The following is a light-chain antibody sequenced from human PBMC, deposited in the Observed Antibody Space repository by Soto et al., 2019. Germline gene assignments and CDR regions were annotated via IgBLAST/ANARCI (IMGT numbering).Light chain of an antibody. Sequence: DIQMTQSPSTLSASVGDRVTITCRASQSISYWLAWYQQKPGRAPTVLIYQASTLESGVPSRFSGSGSGTEFTLTISSLHPDDFATYYCQQYSTYSITFGGGTKVEMK. CDR2: QAS. J-gene: IGKJ4*01. CDR3: QQYSTYSIT. V-gene: IGKV1-5*03. CDR1: QSISYW.